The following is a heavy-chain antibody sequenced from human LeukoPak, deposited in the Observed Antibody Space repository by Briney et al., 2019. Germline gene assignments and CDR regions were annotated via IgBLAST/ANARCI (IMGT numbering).Heavy chain of an antibody. Sequence: ASVTVSCKASGYTFTGYYMHWVRQAPGQGLEWMGWINPNSGGTNYAQKFQGRVTMTRDTSISTAYMELSRLRSDDTAVYYCARDNYYGSGSHGTLFDPWGQGTLVTVSS. CDR3: ARDNYYGSGSHGTLFDP. CDR2: INPNSGGT. D-gene: IGHD3-10*01. CDR1: GYTFTGYY. V-gene: IGHV1-2*02. J-gene: IGHJ5*02.